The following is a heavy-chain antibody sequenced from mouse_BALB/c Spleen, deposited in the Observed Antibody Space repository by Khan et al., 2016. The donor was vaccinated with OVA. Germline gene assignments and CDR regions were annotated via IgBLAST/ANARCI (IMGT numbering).Heavy chain of an antibody. Sequence: EVKLEESGGGLVQPGGSMKLSCVASGFTFSNYWMNWVRQSPEKGFEWVAEIRLKSNIYATHYAESVRGRFTISRDDSRSSVYLQMNNLGAEDTGIYYCARCWDWYFDVWGAGTTVTVSS. J-gene: IGHJ1*01. CDR3: ARCWDWYFDV. D-gene: IGHD4-1*01. CDR1: GFTFSNYW. V-gene: IGHV6-6*02. CDR2: IRLKSNIYAT.